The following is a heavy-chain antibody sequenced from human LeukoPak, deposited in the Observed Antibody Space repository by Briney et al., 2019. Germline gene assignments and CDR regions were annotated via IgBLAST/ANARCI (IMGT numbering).Heavy chain of an antibody. CDR3: AKDLLYGSGSYYSDWFDP. Sequence: GGSLRLSCAASGFIFSSYAMSWVRQAPGKGLEWVSAISGSGGSTYYADSVKGRFTISRDNSKNTLYLQMNSLRAEDTAVYYCAKDLLYGSGSYYSDWFDPWGQGTLVTVSS. CDR1: GFIFSSYA. D-gene: IGHD3-10*01. V-gene: IGHV3-23*01. J-gene: IGHJ5*02. CDR2: ISGSGGST.